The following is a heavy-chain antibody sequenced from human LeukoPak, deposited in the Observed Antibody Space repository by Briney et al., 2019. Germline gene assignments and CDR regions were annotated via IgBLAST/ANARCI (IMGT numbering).Heavy chain of an antibody. Sequence: GASVTVSCKASGYTFIDYYMYWVRQAPGQGLEWMGWTNLNSGDTHHAQKFQGRVTMTRDTSIATAYMELSSLTSDDTAVYYCARTLFGGPHDHWGQGTLVTVSS. V-gene: IGHV1-2*02. D-gene: IGHD3-10*01. CDR2: TNLNSGDT. J-gene: IGHJ4*02. CDR3: ARTLFGGPHDH. CDR1: GYTFIDYY.